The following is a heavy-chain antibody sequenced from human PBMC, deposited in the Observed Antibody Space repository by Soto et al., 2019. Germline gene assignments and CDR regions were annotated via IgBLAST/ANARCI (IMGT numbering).Heavy chain of an antibody. V-gene: IGHV1-24*01. J-gene: IGHJ3*02. D-gene: IGHD1-26*01. CDR1: GYTLTELS. CDR3: ATVGAASGDGAFDI. Sequence: VASVKVSCKVSGYTLTELSMHWVRQAPGKGLEWMGGFDPEDGETIYAQKFQGRVTMTEDTSTDTAYMELSSLRSEDTAVYYCATVGAASGDGAFDIWGEGTMVTVS. CDR2: FDPEDGET.